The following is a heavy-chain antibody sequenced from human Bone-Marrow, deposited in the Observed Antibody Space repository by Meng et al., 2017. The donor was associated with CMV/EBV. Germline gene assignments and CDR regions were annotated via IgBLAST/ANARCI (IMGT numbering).Heavy chain of an antibody. CDR2: INPNSGGT. V-gene: IGHV1-2*02. CDR1: GYTFTGYY. Sequence: ASVKVSCKASGYTFTGYYMHWVRQAPGQGLEWMGWINPNSGGTNYAQKFQGRVTMTRDTSISTAYMELNRLRSDDTAVYYCASRDGYNDTLDYWGQGTLVTVSS. D-gene: IGHD5-24*01. J-gene: IGHJ4*02. CDR3: ASRDGYNDTLDY.